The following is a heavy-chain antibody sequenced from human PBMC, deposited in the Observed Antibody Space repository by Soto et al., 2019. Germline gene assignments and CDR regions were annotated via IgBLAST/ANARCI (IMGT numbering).Heavy chain of an antibody. Sequence: QVQLAESGGGVVQPGRSLRLSCAASGFTFSSYGMHWVRQAPGKGLEWVAVIWYDGSNKYYADSVKGRFTISRDNSKNTLYLQMNSLRAEDTAVYYCARANSDFWSGYYDYWGQGTLVTVSS. CDR3: ARANSDFWSGYYDY. D-gene: IGHD3-3*01. J-gene: IGHJ4*02. CDR2: IWYDGSNK. V-gene: IGHV3-33*01. CDR1: GFTFSSYG.